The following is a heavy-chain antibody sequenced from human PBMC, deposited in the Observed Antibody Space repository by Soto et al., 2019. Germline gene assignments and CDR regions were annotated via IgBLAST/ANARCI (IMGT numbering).Heavy chain of an antibody. J-gene: IGHJ6*02. D-gene: IGHD6-6*01. CDR1: GDSLSNYY. CDR2: IYYSGST. V-gene: IGHV4-59*04. Sequence: SETLSLTCTVSGDSLSNYYWSWIRQPPGKGLEWIGYIYYSGSTYYNPSLKSRVTISVDTSKNQFSLKLSSVTAADTAVYYCEGAARPMHYYYYGMDVWGQGTTVTVSS. CDR3: EGAARPMHYYYYGMDV.